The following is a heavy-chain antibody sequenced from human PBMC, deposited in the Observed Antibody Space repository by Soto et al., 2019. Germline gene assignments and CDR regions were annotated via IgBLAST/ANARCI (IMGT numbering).Heavy chain of an antibody. CDR3: ARVEPTSWYFDL. CDR1: GFTVSGIY. J-gene: IGHJ2*01. D-gene: IGHD1-26*01. CDR2: VYSGDST. Sequence: PGGSLRLSCAVSGFTVSGIYLSWARQAPGMGLEWVSIVYSGDSTFYAESVRGRFTISRDSSRNTVHLQMSSLRREDTAVYYCARVEPTSWYFDLWGRGTPVTVSS. V-gene: IGHV3-53*01.